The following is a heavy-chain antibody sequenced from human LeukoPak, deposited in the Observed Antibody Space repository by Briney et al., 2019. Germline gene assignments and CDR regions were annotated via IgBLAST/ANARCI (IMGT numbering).Heavy chain of an antibody. J-gene: IGHJ4*02. CDR2: VHLDGRT. D-gene: IGHD6-25*01. Sequence: SETLSLTCGVSGGSVSSTNWWTWIRQPPGKGLEWIGEVHLDGRTNFNPSLKSRLTMSVDLSENHVSLKLTSVTAAYTAVYYCAREGGFYRPLDYSGQGTLVTVSS. CDR3: AREGGFYRPLDY. V-gene: IGHV4-4*02. CDR1: GGSVSSTNW.